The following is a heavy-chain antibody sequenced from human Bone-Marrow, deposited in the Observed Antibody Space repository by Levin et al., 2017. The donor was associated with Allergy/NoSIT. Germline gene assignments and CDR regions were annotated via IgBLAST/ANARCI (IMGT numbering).Heavy chain of an antibody. J-gene: IGHJ6*03. D-gene: IGHD3-9*01. Sequence: ASVKVSCKASGYTFTGYYMHWVRQAPGQGLEWMGSINPNSGGTNYAQKFQGRVTMTRDTSISTAYMELSRLRSDDTAVYYCARESLRYFDWPNYYYMDVWGKGTTVTVSS. V-gene: IGHV1-2*02. CDR3: ARESLRYFDWPNYYYMDV. CDR2: INPNSGGT. CDR1: GYTFTGYY.